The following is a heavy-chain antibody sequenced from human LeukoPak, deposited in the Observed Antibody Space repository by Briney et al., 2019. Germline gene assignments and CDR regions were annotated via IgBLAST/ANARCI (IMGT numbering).Heavy chain of an antibody. J-gene: IGHJ4*02. CDR2: IKQDGSEK. D-gene: IGHD2-21*02. CDR3: ARGHIVVVTAMGAAYDFDY. Sequence: PGGSLRLSCAASGFTFSSYWMSWVRQAPGKGLEWVANIKQDGSEKYYVDSVKGRFTISRDNAKNSLYLQMNSLRADDTAVYYCARGHIVVVTAMGAAYDFDYWGQGTLVTVSS. V-gene: IGHV3-7*01. CDR1: GFTFSSYW.